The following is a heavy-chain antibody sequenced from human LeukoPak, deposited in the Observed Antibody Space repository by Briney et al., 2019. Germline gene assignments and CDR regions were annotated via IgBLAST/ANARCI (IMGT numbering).Heavy chain of an antibody. V-gene: IGHV4-39*01. Sequence: PSETLSLTCTVSGGSISSSSYYWGWIRQPPGKGLEWIGSIYYSGSTYYNPSLKRRVTISVDTSKNQCSLKMSSVTAGDTAVYYCASGRYYGSGSQYNWFDPWGQGTLVTVSS. D-gene: IGHD3-10*01. CDR1: GGSISSSSYY. CDR3: ASGRYYGSGSQYNWFDP. J-gene: IGHJ5*02. CDR2: IYYSGST.